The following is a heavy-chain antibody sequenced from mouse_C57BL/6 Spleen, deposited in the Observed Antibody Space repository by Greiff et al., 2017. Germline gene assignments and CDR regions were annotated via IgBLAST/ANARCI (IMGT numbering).Heavy chain of an antibody. Sequence: EVQLVESGPGLAKPSQTLSLTCSVTGYSITSDYWTWIRKFPGNKLEYMGYISYSGSTYYNPSLKSRISITRDTSKNQYYLQLNSVTTEDTATYYCARYLDSSGYDYFGYWGQDTTLAVSS. D-gene: IGHD3-2*02. CDR1: GYSITSDY. J-gene: IGHJ2*01. CDR2: ISYSGST. CDR3: ARYLDSSGYDYFGY. V-gene: IGHV3-8*01.